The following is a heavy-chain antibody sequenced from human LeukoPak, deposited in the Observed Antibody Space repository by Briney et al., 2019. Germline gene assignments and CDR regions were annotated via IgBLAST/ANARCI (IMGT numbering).Heavy chain of an antibody. D-gene: IGHD2/OR15-2a*01. CDR3: ARGERHDFYGY. Sequence: GGSLRLSCAASGFTFSSYAMSWVRQAPGKGLEWVANIKQDGSEKYYVDSVKGRFTISRDNAKNSLYLQMNSLRAEDTAVYYCARGERHDFYGYWGQGTLVTVSS. CDR1: GFTFSSYA. V-gene: IGHV3-7*01. CDR2: IKQDGSEK. J-gene: IGHJ4*02.